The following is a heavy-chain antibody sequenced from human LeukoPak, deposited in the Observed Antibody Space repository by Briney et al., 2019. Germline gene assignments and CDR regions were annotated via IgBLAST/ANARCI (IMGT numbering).Heavy chain of an antibody. D-gene: IGHD5-24*01. Sequence: GGSLRLSCAVSGFTFSSRWMSWVRQAPGKGLEWVANINQDGSETYYVDSVKGRFTISRDNAKNSLFLQMNNLRAEDTAVYYCARDGEMPTIYFDYWGQGTLVTVSS. CDR2: INQDGSET. CDR1: GFTFSSRW. V-gene: IGHV3-7*01. CDR3: ARDGEMPTIYFDY. J-gene: IGHJ4*02.